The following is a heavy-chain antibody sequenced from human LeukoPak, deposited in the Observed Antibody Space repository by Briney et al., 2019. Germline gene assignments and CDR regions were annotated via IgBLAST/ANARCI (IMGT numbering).Heavy chain of an antibody. J-gene: IGHJ3*02. D-gene: IGHD4-23*01. CDR3: ARGVGDYGRNAFDI. V-gene: IGHV4-34*01. Sequence: ASETLSLIRAVYGGSFSGYYWSWIRQPPGKGLEWIGEINHSGSTNYNPSLKSRVTISVDTSKNQFSLKLSSVTAADTAVYYCARGVGDYGRNAFDIWGRGTMVTVSS. CDR2: INHSGST. CDR1: GGSFSGYY.